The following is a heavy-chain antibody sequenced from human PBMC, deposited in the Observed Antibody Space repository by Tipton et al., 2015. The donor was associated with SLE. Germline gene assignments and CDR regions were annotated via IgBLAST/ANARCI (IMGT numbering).Heavy chain of an antibody. CDR3: ARVQEGGYYFYGMDV. CDR2: VYSSGSS. V-gene: IGHV4-59*01. Sequence: TLSLTCTVSGGSINSYYWSWIRQPPGKGLEWVGYVYSSGSSDYNPSLSSRVTISLDTSKKQFSLRLKSVTAADTAVYYCARVQEGGYYFYGMDVWGQGTTVTVSS. D-gene: IGHD3-16*01. CDR1: GGSINSYY. J-gene: IGHJ6*02.